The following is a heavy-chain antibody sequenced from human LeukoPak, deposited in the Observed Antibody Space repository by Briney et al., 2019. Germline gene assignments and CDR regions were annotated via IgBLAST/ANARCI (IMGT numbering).Heavy chain of an antibody. J-gene: IGHJ4*02. CDR3: ARQTAMGRSGDY. D-gene: IGHD5-18*01. CDR1: GYSFTSYW. V-gene: IGHV5-51*01. Sequence: GESLKISCKASGYSFTSYWIGWVRQMPGKGLGWMGIIDPSDSETRHTLSFQGQVTISVDKSLTTADLQWNSLKASDTAMYYCARQTAMGRSGDYWGQGTLVTVSS. CDR2: IDPSDSET.